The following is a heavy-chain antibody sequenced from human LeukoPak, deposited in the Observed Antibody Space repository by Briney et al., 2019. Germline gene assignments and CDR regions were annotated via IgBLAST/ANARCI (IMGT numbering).Heavy chain of an antibody. CDR1: GFTFHSYA. V-gene: IGHV3-23*01. CDR3: AKPLSGWYSFDY. CDR2: ISGSDART. Sequence: GGSLSLSCAASGFTFHSYAMSWVRQPPGKGLEWVSAISGSDARTYYADPVKGRFTISRDNSKNTLYLQMSSLRAEDTAVYYCAKPLSGWYSFDYWGQGTLVTVSS. D-gene: IGHD6-19*01. J-gene: IGHJ4*02.